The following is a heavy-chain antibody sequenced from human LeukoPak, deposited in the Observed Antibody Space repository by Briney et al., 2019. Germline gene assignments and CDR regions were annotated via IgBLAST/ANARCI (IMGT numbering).Heavy chain of an antibody. Sequence: SVKVSCKAPGGTFSSYAISWVRQAPGQGLEWMGGIIPIFGTTTYAQKFQDRVTIIADESTSTAYMELSSLRSEDSAVYYCARVRWSGSYDRDVFDMWGQGTMVTVSS. CDR3: ARVRWSGSYDRDVFDM. D-gene: IGHD3-22*01. CDR1: GGTFSSYA. V-gene: IGHV1-69*13. CDR2: IIPIFGTT. J-gene: IGHJ3*02.